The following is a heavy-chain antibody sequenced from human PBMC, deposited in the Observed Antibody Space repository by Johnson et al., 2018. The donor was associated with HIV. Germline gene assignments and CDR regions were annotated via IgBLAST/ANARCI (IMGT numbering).Heavy chain of an antibody. CDR3: ARDYNGAFDV. CDR2: IWYDGSNK. Sequence: QVQVVESGGGVVQPGRSLRLSCAASEFSFSTYAMHWVRQAPGKGLEWVAVIWYDGSNKHYADSVKGRFTISRDNSKNAMSLQMNSLRAEDTAVYYCARDYNGAFDVWGQGTLVTVSS. J-gene: IGHJ3*01. D-gene: IGHD4-11*01. V-gene: IGHV3-33*03. CDR1: EFSFSTYA.